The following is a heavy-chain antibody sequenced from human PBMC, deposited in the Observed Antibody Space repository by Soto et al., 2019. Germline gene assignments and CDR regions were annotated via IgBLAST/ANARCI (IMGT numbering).Heavy chain of an antibody. Sequence: QVQLVESGGGVVQPGRSLRLSCAASGFTFSSYGMHWVRQAPGKGLEWVAVISYDGSNKYYADSVKRRFTISRDNSKNTLYLQMNSLRAEDTAVYYCAKGAVAGPFDYWGQGTLVTVSS. J-gene: IGHJ4*02. V-gene: IGHV3-30*18. CDR2: ISYDGSNK. CDR3: AKGAVAGPFDY. CDR1: GFTFSSYG. D-gene: IGHD6-19*01.